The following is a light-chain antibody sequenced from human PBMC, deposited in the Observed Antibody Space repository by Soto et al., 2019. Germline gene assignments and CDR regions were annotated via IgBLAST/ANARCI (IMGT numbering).Light chain of an antibody. CDR2: WAS. Sequence: IVMTQALDSLAVSVGERATINCKSSQSVLYSSNNKNYLAWYQQKPGQPPKLLIYWASTRESGVPDRFSGSGSGTDFTLTISSLQAEDVAVYYCQQYYSTPRTFGGGTKVDIK. J-gene: IGKJ4*01. CDR1: QSVLYSSNNKNY. V-gene: IGKV4-1*01. CDR3: QQYYSTPRT.